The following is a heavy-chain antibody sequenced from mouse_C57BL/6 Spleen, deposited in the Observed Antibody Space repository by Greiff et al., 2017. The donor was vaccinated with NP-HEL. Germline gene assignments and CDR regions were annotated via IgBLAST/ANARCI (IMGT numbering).Heavy chain of an antibody. Sequence: DVQLVESGGDLVKPGGSLKLSCAASGFTFSSYGMSWVRQTPDKRLEWVATISSGGSYTYYPDSVKGRFTISRDNAKNTLYLQMSSLKSEDTAMYYCARPHGDEGYYFDYWGQGTTLTVSS. CDR2: ISSGGSYT. CDR1: GFTFSSYG. D-gene: IGHD3-3*01. CDR3: ARPHGDEGYYFDY. V-gene: IGHV5-6*01. J-gene: IGHJ2*01.